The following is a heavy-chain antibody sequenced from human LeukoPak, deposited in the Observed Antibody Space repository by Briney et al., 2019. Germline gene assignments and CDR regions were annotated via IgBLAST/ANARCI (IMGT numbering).Heavy chain of an antibody. CDR1: GGSISSYY. Sequence: SETLSLTCTVSGGSISSYYWSWIRQSPGKGLEWIGYTYYSGSTNYNPSLKSRVTISVDTSKNQFSLKLSSVTAADTAVYYCARIRYYYDSSGYYPAFDIWGQGTMVTVSS. D-gene: IGHD3-22*01. J-gene: IGHJ3*02. CDR2: TYYSGST. CDR3: ARIRYYYDSSGYYPAFDI. V-gene: IGHV4-59*01.